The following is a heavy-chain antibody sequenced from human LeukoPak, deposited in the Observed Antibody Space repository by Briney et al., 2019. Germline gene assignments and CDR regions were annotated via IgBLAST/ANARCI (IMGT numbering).Heavy chain of an antibody. CDR2: ISGSGVYI. D-gene: IGHD1-14*01. Sequence: PGGSLRLSCAASGFTFSSYAMSWVRQAPGKGLEWVSTISGSGVYIYYVESVKGRFTISRDNSKNTLYLQMNSLRAEDTAVYYCARDHSGNHGRGVCWGQGTLVTVSS. J-gene: IGHJ4*02. V-gene: IGHV3-23*01. CDR1: GFTFSSYA. CDR3: ARDHSGNHGRGVC.